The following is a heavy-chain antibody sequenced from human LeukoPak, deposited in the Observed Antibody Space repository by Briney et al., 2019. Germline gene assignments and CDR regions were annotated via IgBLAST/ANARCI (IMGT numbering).Heavy chain of an antibody. Sequence: SVKVTCKASGGTFRYYAFSWVRQAPGQGLEWVGGIIPFFGTTNYAQKFQGRVTITTDESTTTAYMELSSLRSEDTAVYYCAGGLIYHSSGSQHEYNWFDPWGQGTLVTVSS. CDR2: IIPFFGTT. CDR3: AGGLIYHSSGSQHEYNWFDP. V-gene: IGHV1-69*05. CDR1: GGTFRYYA. J-gene: IGHJ5*02. D-gene: IGHD3-22*01.